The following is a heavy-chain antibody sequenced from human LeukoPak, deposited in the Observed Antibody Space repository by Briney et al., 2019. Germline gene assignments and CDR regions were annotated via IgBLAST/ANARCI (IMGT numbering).Heavy chain of an antibody. V-gene: IGHV3-33*08. Sequence: GGSLRLSCAASGFTFSSYGMHWVRQAPGKGLEWVAVIWYGGSNKYYADSVKGRFTISRDNSKNTLYLQMNSLRAEDTAVYYCAKNGLRYCSSTSCYPDYYYMDVWGKGTTVTVSS. CDR1: GFTFSSYG. CDR2: IWYGGSNK. J-gene: IGHJ6*03. D-gene: IGHD2-2*01. CDR3: AKNGLRYCSSTSCYPDYYYMDV.